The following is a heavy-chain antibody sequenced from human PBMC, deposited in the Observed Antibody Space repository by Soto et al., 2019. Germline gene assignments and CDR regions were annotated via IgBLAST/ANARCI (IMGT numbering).Heavy chain of an antibody. V-gene: IGHV3-74*01. CDR1: GFTFSSYW. D-gene: IGHD4-17*01. J-gene: IGHJ4*02. CDR3: ARANTYGDYLDY. Sequence: GGSLRLSCAASGFTFSSYWMHWVRQAPGKGLVWVSRINSDGSSTSYADSVKGRFTISRDNAKNTLYLQMNSLRAEDTAVYYCARANTYGDYLDYWGQGTLVTVSS. CDR2: INSDGSST.